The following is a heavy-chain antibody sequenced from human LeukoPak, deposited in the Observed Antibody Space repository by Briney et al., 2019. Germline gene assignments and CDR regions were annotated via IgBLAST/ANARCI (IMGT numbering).Heavy chain of an antibody. J-gene: IGHJ5*02. CDR3: ARGRITIFGVVIILQNWFDP. V-gene: IGHV1-3*01. D-gene: IGHD3-3*01. CDR2: INAGNGNT. CDR1: GYTFTSYA. Sequence: ASVKVSCKASGYTFTSYAMHWVRQAPGQRLEWMGWINAGNGNTKYSQKFQGRVTITRDTSASTAYMELSSLRSEDTAVYYCARGRITIFGVVIILQNWFDPWGQGTLVTVSS.